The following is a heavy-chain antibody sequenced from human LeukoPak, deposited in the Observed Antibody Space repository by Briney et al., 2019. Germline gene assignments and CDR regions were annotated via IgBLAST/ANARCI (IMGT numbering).Heavy chain of an antibody. CDR2: ISGTDSAT. J-gene: IGHJ4*02. V-gene: IGHV3-23*01. CDR1: GFTFSRSG. D-gene: IGHD6-19*01. Sequence: GGSLRLSCAASGFTFSRSGMYWVRQAPGKGLEWVSGISGTDSATYYAVSVKCRFTISRDQSKNTLFLQMNSLRVEDTAVYYCAKRAGYSSSSIDYWGQGTLVTVSS. CDR3: AKRAGYSSSSIDY.